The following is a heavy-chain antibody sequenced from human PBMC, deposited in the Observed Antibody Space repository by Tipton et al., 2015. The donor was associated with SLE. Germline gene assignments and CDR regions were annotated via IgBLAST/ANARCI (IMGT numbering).Heavy chain of an antibody. Sequence: SLRLSCAASGFTFSSSWMHWVRQAPGKGLVWVSRIVRDESTTTYADSVKGRFTISRDNAKNTLYLQMDSLRTEDTAFYYCASHCSTSTCQTFWGQGALVTVSS. J-gene: IGHJ4*02. D-gene: IGHD2-2*01. CDR3: ASHCSTSTCQTF. CDR1: GFTFSSSW. CDR2: IVRDESTT. V-gene: IGHV3-74*01.